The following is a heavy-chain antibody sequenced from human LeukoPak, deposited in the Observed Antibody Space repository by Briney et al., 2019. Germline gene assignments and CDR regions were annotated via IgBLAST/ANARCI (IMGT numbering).Heavy chain of an antibody. V-gene: IGHV4-34*01. CDR2: INHRGST. D-gene: IGHD1-26*01. Sequence: SETLSLTCAVYGESLSKYYWTWIRQSPGKGLEWIGEINHRGSTNLNPSLKSRVTLSVDTSKYQFSLKLTSLTATDAAVYYCASSVGSTDYWGQGTLVTVSS. CDR3: ASSVGSTDY. CDR1: GESLSKYY. J-gene: IGHJ4*02.